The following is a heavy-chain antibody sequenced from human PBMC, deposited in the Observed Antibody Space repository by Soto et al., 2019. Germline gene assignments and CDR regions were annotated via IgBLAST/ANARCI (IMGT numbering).Heavy chain of an antibody. Sequence: GGSLRLSCAASGFTFSSYSMNWVRQAPGKGLEWVSSISSSSSYIYYADSVKGRFTISRDNAKNSLYLKMNSLRAEDTAVYYCARESSSWYDFDYWGQGTLVTVSS. D-gene: IGHD6-13*01. J-gene: IGHJ4*02. CDR1: GFTFSSYS. CDR2: ISSSSSYI. V-gene: IGHV3-21*01. CDR3: ARESSSWYDFDY.